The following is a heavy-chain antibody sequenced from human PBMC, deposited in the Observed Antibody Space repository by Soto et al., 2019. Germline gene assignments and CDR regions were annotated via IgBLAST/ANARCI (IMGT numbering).Heavy chain of an antibody. D-gene: IGHD2-21*02. CDR3: ARWAGAYCGGDCYSHYYYYGMDV. Sequence: GASVKVSCKASGYTFTSYAMHWVRQAPGQRLEWMGWINAGNGNTKYSQKLQGRVTITTDKSTSTAYMKLSSLRSEDTAVYYCARWAGAYCGGDCYSHYYYYGMDVWGQGTTVTVSS. J-gene: IGHJ6*02. V-gene: IGHV1-3*01. CDR2: INAGNGNT. CDR1: GYTFTSYA.